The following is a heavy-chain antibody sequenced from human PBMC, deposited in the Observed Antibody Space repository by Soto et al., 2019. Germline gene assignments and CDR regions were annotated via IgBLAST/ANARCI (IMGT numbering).Heavy chain of an antibody. D-gene: IGHD3-3*01. V-gene: IGHV3-11*05. J-gene: IGHJ6*02. CDR3: ARDFWSGSYTLNYGMDV. Sequence: GGSLRLSCAASGFAFSDYYMSWVRQAPGKGLEWVSYISSSSSFTNYADSVKGRFTISRANAKNSLFLQMNSLRAEDTAVYYCARDFWSGSYTLNYGMDVWGQGTTVTVSS. CDR2: ISSSSSFT. CDR1: GFAFSDYY.